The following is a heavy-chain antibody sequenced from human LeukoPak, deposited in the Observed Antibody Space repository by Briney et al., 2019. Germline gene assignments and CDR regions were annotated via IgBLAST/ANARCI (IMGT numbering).Heavy chain of an antibody. J-gene: IGHJ4*02. CDR2: ISASGSLT. Sequence: GGPLRLSCAASEFTFSTYAMSWVRQAPGKGLEWVSSISASGSLTYYADSVKGRFTISRDNSKSILFLQMNSLTVEDTAVYYWAKGWFGETLHGPHDYWGQGTLVTVSS. D-gene: IGHD3-10*01. CDR1: EFTFSTYA. V-gene: IGHV3-23*01. CDR3: AKGWFGETLHGPHDY.